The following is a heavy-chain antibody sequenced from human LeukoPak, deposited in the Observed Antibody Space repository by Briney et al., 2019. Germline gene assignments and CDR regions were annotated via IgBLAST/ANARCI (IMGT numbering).Heavy chain of an antibody. CDR3: ARDKGPRVEAARPDVTFDI. CDR2: IKHSGST. CDR1: SGSFSVYY. J-gene: IGHJ3*02. D-gene: IGHD6-6*01. Sequence: KPSETLSLTCAVYSGSFSVYYWRWIRQPPGKGLEWIGEIKHSGSTNYNQSLKSRVTRAAVTSKKQFSLKLSSVTAADTAVYYCARDKGPRVEAARPDVTFDIWGQGTMVTVSS. V-gene: IGHV4-34*01.